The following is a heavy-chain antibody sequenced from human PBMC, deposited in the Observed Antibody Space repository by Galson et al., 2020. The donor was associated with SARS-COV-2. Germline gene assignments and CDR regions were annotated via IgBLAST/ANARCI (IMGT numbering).Heavy chain of an antibody. J-gene: IGHJ4*02. CDR1: GFRFTASA. V-gene: IGHV1-58*01. D-gene: IGHD1-26*01. CDR2: IVVCSGKT. CDR3: AAFVGNNPAY. Sequence: SVKVSCKTSGFRFTASAVQWVRQARGQRLEWIGWIVVCSGKTNYAQKFQERVTITRDMSTTTAYMELSSLRSEDTAVYYCAAFVGNNPAYWGQGTLVSVAS.